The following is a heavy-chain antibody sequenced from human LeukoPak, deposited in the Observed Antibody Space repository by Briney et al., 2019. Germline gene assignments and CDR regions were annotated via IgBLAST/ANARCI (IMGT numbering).Heavy chain of an antibody. CDR2: IYTSGST. Sequence: SETLSLTCTVSGGSISSYYWSWLRQPAGKGLEWIGRIYTSGSTNYNPSLKSRVTMSVDTSKNQFSLKLSSVTAADTAVYYCARDPLSGYRYWYFDLWGRGTLVTVSS. CDR3: ARDPLSGYRYWYFDL. V-gene: IGHV4-4*07. D-gene: IGHD3-3*01. CDR1: GGSISSYY. J-gene: IGHJ2*01.